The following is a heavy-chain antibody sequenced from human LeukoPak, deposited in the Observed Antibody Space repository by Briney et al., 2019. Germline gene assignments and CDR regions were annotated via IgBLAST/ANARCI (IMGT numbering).Heavy chain of an antibody. CDR3: ARVGYSYGLDY. J-gene: IGHJ4*02. CDR2: IYSGGST. CDR1: GFTVSSNY. D-gene: IGHD5-18*01. V-gene: IGHV3-66*01. Sequence: GGSLRLSCAASGFTVSSNYMSWVRQAPGKGLEWVSVIYSGGSTYYADSVKGGFTISRDNSKNTLYLQMNSLRAEDTAVYYCARVGYSYGLDYWGQGTLVTVSS.